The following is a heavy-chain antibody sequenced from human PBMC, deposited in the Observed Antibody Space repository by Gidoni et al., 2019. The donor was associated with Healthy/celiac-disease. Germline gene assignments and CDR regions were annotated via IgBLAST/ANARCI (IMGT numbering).Heavy chain of an antibody. D-gene: IGHD5-12*01. CDR1: GYSFTSYW. V-gene: IGHV5-10-1*03. J-gene: IGHJ4*02. Sequence: EVQLVQSGAEVKKPGESLRISCKGSGYSFTSYWISWVRQMPGKGLEWMGRIDPSDSYTNYSPSFQGHVTISADKSISTAYLQWSSLKASDTAMYYCAQIEMATMSNAYWGQGTLVTVSS. CDR3: AQIEMATMSNAY. CDR2: IDPSDSYT.